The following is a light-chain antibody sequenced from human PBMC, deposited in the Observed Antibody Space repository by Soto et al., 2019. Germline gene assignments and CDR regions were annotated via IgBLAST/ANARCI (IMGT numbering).Light chain of an antibody. CDR1: SSDVGDYNY. CDR3: SSYAGSNNWV. V-gene: IGLV2-8*01. Sequence: QAVVTQPPSASGSPGQSVTISCTGTSSDVGDYNYVSWYQQHPGKAPKLMIYEVSKRPSGVPDRFSGSKSGKTASLTVSGLQAEDEADYYCSSYAGSNNWVFGGGTKLTVL. J-gene: IGLJ3*02. CDR2: EVS.